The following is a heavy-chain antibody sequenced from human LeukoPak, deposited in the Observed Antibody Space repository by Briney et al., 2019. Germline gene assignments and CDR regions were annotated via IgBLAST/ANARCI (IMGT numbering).Heavy chain of an antibody. J-gene: IGHJ6*02. V-gene: IGHV3-30-3*01. CDR2: ISYDGSNK. CDR1: GFTFSSYS. CDR3: AKVRGSGSYKYYYYYGMDV. Sequence: GGSLRLSCAASGFTFSSYSMDWVRQAPGKGLEWVAVISYDGSNKYYADSVKGRFTISRDNSKNTLYLQMNSLRAEDTAVYYCAKVRGSGSYKYYYYYGMDVWGQGTTVTVSS. D-gene: IGHD3-10*01.